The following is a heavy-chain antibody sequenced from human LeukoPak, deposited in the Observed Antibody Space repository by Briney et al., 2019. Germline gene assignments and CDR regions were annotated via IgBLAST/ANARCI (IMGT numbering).Heavy chain of an antibody. D-gene: IGHD6-6*01. CDR3: ARDYNSYLTQGWFDP. CDR1: GFTFSSYS. V-gene: IGHV3-48*01. J-gene: IGHJ5*02. Sequence: PGGSLRLSCAASGFTFSSYSMNWVRQAPGKGLEWVSYISSSSSPIYYADSVKGRFTISRDNSKNTLYLQMNSLRAEDTAVYYCARDYNSYLTQGWFDPWGQGTLVTVSS. CDR2: ISSSSSPI.